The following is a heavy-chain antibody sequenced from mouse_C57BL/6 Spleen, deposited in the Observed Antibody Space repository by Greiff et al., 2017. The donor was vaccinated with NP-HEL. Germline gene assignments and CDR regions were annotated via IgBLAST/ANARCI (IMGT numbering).Heavy chain of an antibody. J-gene: IGHJ4*01. D-gene: IGHD2-5*01. CDR1: GYTLTGYW. V-gene: IGHV1-9*01. CDR3: ARSNYHYYAMDY. Sequence: QVQLQQSGAELLKPGVSVKLSCKATGYTLTGYWIEWVKQRPGHGLEWIGEILQGSGSTKYNEKFKGQATFPADSSANPAYLQRSSLTTEDSAIYYCARSNYHYYAMDYWGQGTSVTVSS. CDR2: ILQGSGST.